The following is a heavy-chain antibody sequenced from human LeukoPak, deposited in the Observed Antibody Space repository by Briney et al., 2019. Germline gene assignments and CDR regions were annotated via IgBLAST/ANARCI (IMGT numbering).Heavy chain of an antibody. CDR1: GFTFDDYG. CDR3: ARDPGYCSGGSCQPLGRGMDV. V-gene: IGHV3-20*01. Sequence: GGSQRLSCAASGFTFDDYGMSWVRQAPGKGLEWVSGINWNGGSTGYADSVKGRFTISRDNAKNSLYLQMNSLRAEDTALYHCARDPGYCSGGSCQPLGRGMDVWGQGTTVTVSS. D-gene: IGHD2-15*01. CDR2: INWNGGST. J-gene: IGHJ6*02.